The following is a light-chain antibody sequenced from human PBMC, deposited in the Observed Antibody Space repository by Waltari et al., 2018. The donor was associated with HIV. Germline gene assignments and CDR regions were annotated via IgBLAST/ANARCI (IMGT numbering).Light chain of an antibody. V-gene: IGLV2-23*02. CDR2: EVS. Sequence: QSALTQPASVSGSPGPSITISCTGTSSDVGSYHLVPWYQQHPGKAPKLMIYEVSKRPSGVSNRFSGSKSGNTASLTISGLQAEDEADYYCCSYAGSSSWVFGGGTKLTVL. CDR1: SSDVGSYHL. CDR3: CSYAGSSSWV. J-gene: IGLJ3*02.